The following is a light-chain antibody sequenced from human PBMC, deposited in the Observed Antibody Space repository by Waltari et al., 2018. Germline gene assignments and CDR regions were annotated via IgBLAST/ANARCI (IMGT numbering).Light chain of an antibody. CDR1: QSLLQSDGQTY. J-gene: IGKJ4*02. V-gene: IGKV2D-29*01. CDR3: AKSIQLPRT. CDR2: EVS. Sequence: IVMPKTPRSLSVIPGQPAPISCKSSQSLLQSDGQTYVHWYVQKPGQPPQLMIYEVSNRFSGLLAMFRGSASGADFSLKISHVAAGNVGLFGCAKSIQLPRTFNGGTKV.